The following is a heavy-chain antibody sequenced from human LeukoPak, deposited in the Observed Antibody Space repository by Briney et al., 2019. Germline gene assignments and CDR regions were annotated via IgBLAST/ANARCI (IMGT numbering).Heavy chain of an antibody. D-gene: IGHD1-1*01. J-gene: IGHJ3*02. Sequence: PSETLSLTCAVYGASLSGYYWIWIRQPPGRGLEWIGEISYTGNTNYNPSLKSRVTISMDTSRNQSSLKLSSVTAADTAVFYCARGPRQTGRVRPYGFDIWGQGTMVTVSS. CDR3: ARGPRQTGRVRPYGFDI. CDR1: GASLSGYY. CDR2: ISYTGNT. V-gene: IGHV4-34*01.